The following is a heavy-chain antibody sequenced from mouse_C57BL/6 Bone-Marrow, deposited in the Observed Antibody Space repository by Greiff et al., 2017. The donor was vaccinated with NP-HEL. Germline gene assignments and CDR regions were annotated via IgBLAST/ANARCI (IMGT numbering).Heavy chain of an antibody. CDR1: GYTFTSYG. CDR3: ARSPYSNLDY. V-gene: IGHV1-81*01. J-gene: IGHJ2*01. D-gene: IGHD2-5*01. Sequence: VKLMESGAELARPGASVKLSCKASGYTFTSYGISWVKQRTGQGLEWIGEIYPRSGNTYYNEKFKGKATLTADKSSSTAYMELRSLTSEDSAVYFCARSPYSNLDYWGQGTTLTVSS. CDR2: IYPRSGNT.